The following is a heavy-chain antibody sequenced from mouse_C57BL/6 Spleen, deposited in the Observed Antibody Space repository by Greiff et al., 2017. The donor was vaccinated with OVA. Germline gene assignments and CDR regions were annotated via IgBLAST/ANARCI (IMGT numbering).Heavy chain of an antibody. CDR1: GFTFSNYW. CDR3: TAMGGFDY. Sequence: EVKLEESGGGLVQPGGSMKLSCVASGFTFSNYWMNWVRQSPEKGLEWVAQIRLKSDNYATHYAESVKGRFTISRDDSKRSDYLLMSNLRAEATGIYYCTAMGGFDYWGQGTTLTVSS. V-gene: IGHV6-3*01. D-gene: IGHD2-3*01. CDR2: IRLKSDNYAT. J-gene: IGHJ2*01.